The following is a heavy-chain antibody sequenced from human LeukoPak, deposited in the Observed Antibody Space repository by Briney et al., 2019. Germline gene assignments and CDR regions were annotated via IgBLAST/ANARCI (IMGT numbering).Heavy chain of an antibody. Sequence: PSQTLSLTCAVSGGSISSGGYSWSWIRQPPGKGLEWIGYIYHSGGTYYNPSLKSRVTISVDRSKNQFSLKLSSVTAADTAVYYCARAGTAMVTWGAFDIWGQGTMVTVSS. CDR1: GGSISSGGYS. D-gene: IGHD5-18*01. J-gene: IGHJ3*02. V-gene: IGHV4-30-2*01. CDR3: ARAGTAMVTWGAFDI. CDR2: IYHSGGT.